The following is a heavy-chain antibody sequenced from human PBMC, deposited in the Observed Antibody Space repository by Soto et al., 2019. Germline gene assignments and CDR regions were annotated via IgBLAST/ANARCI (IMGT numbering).Heavy chain of an antibody. Sequence: QVQLVQSGAEVKKPGASVKVSCKASGYTFTSYAIHWVRQAPGQRLEWMGWIHAGNGNTKYSQKFQDRVTITRDTSASTASMELSSLRSEDTAVYYCARDLGGWPDYGGQGTLVTVSS. V-gene: IGHV1-3*01. CDR2: IHAGNGNT. CDR3: ARDLGGWPDY. CDR1: GYTFTSYA. D-gene: IGHD6-19*01. J-gene: IGHJ4*02.